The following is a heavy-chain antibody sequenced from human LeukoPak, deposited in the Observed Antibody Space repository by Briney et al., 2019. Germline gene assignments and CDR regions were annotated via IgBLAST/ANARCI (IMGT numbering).Heavy chain of an antibody. CDR2: ISSSSSYT. CDR3: ARRSSGSYYRYFDY. CDR1: GFTFSNAW. D-gene: IGHD3-10*01. J-gene: IGHJ4*02. V-gene: IGHV3-11*06. Sequence: GGSLRLSCAASGFTFSNAWMSWIRQAPGKGLEWVSYISSSSSYTNYADSVKGRFTISRDNAKNSLYLQMNSLRAEDTAVYYCARRSSGSYYRYFDYWGQGTLVTVSS.